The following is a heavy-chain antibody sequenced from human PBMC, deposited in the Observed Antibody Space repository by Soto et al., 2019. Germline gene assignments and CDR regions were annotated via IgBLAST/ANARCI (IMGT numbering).Heavy chain of an antibody. CDR3: AKDWGDIVVVVAATSAYYGMDV. CDR2: ISYDGSNK. V-gene: IGHV3-30*18. J-gene: IGHJ6*02. Sequence: GGSLRLSCASSGFTFSSYGMHLVRQAPGKGLEWVAVISYDGSNKYYADSVKGRFTISRDNSKNTLYLQMNSLRAEDTAVYYCAKDWGDIVVVVAATSAYYGMDVWGQGTTVTVSS. D-gene: IGHD2-15*01. CDR1: GFTFSSYG.